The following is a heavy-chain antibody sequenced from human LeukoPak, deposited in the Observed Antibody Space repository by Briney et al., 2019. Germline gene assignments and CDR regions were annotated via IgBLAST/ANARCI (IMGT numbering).Heavy chain of an antibody. CDR1: GFTFSSYW. J-gene: IGHJ6*03. Sequence: GGSLRLSCAASGFTFSSYWMSWVRQAPGKGLEWVANIKQDGSEKYYVDSVKGRFTISRDNAKNSLYLQMNSLRAEDTAVYYCARVVYDILTGYFSNYYCYYMDVWGKGTTVTISS. CDR3: ARVVYDILTGYFSNYYCYYMDV. D-gene: IGHD3-9*01. V-gene: IGHV3-7*01. CDR2: IKQDGSEK.